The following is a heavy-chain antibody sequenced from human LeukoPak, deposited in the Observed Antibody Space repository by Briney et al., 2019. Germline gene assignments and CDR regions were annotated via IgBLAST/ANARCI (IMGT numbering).Heavy chain of an antibody. Sequence: SVKVSCKASGGTFSSYAISWVRQAPGQGLEWMGGIIPIFGTANYAQKFQGRVTITTDESTSTAYMELSSLRSEDTAVYYCARSLYYYDSSGYYNWFDPWGQGTLVTVSS. V-gene: IGHV1-69*05. D-gene: IGHD3-22*01. CDR1: GGTFSSYA. J-gene: IGHJ5*02. CDR3: ARSLYYYDSSGYYNWFDP. CDR2: IIPIFGTA.